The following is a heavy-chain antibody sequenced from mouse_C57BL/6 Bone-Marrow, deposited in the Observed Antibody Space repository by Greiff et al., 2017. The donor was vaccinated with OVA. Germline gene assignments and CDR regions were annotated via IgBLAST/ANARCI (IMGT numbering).Heavy chain of an antibody. CDR2: IDPENGDT. CDR1: GFNIKDDY. V-gene: IGHV14-4*01. Sequence: EVQLQQSGAELVRPGASVKLSCTASGFNIKDDYMHWVKQRPEQGLEWIGWIDPENGDTEYASKFQGKATITADTSSNTAYLQLSSLTSEDTAVYYCTIMITRAMDYRGQGTSVTVSS. J-gene: IGHJ4*01. D-gene: IGHD2-4*01. CDR3: TIMITRAMDY.